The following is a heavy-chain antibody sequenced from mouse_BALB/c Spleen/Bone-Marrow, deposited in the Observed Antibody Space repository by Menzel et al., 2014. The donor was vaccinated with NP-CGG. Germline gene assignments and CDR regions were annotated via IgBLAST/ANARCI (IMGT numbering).Heavy chain of an antibody. Sequence: EVNLVDSGPGLVKPSQSLSLTCTITGYSITSDYAWNWIRQFPGNKLEWMGYISYSGSTRYNPSLKSRISITRDTSKNQFFLQLNSVTTEDTATYYCTRRTGPYYFDYWGQGTTLTVSS. CDR1: GYSITSDYA. CDR2: ISYSGST. CDR3: TRRTGPYYFDY. J-gene: IGHJ2*01. D-gene: IGHD4-1*01. V-gene: IGHV3-2*02.